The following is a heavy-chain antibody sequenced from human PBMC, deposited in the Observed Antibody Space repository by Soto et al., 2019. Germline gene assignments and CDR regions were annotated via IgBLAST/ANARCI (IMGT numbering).Heavy chain of an antibody. CDR3: GHRMTGYRRHWSWAYFDY. J-gene: IGHJ4*02. V-gene: IGHV2-5*02. D-gene: IGHD2-15*01. CDR2: IYWDNDK. Sequence: QITLKESGPTLVKPTQTLTLTCTFSGFSLNTNGVGVGWIRQPPGRALEWLALIYWDNDKYYSPSLKTRLTITKDAPTNRVLNTLANVDPVDTGTYYCGHRMTGYRRHWSWAYFDYWGQGTLVTVSS. CDR1: GFSLNTNGVG.